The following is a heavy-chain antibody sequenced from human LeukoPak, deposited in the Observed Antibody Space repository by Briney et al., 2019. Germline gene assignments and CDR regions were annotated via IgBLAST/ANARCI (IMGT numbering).Heavy chain of an antibody. CDR1: DYSISNTYY. V-gene: IGHV4-38-2*02. CDR2: IYTSGST. J-gene: IGHJ5*02. Sequence: SETLSLTCTVSDYSISNTYYWGWIRQPPGKGLEWIGRIYTSGSTNYNPSLKSRVTMSVDTSKNQFSLKLSSVTAADTAVYYCARPHSSGYGANWFDPWGQGTLVTVSS. D-gene: IGHD3-22*01. CDR3: ARPHSSGYGANWFDP.